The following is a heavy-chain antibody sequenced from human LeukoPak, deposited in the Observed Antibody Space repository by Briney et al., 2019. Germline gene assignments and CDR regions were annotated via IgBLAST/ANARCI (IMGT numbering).Heavy chain of an antibody. J-gene: IGHJ4*02. D-gene: IGHD5-12*01. CDR2: IKEEGSEI. CDR1: GFSFRSYW. V-gene: IGHV3-7*02. Sequence: GGSLRLSCAASGFSFRSYWMSWVRQAPGKGLEWVANIKEEGSEIFYVDSVKGRFIISRDNSKDTLYLQMNGLTAEDSAVYSCARGRLQSAYWGQGTLVTVSS. CDR3: ARGRLQSAY.